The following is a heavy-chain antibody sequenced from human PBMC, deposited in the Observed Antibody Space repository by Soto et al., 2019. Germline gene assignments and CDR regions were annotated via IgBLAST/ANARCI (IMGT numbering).Heavy chain of an antibody. V-gene: IGHV1-46*01. D-gene: IGHD2-21*02. J-gene: IGHJ4*02. Sequence: ASVKVSCKASGYTFTSYYMHWARQAPGQGLEWMGIINPSGGSTSYAQKFQGRVTMTRDTSTSTVYMELSGLRSEDTAVYYCARERHCGGDCYTFDYWGQGTLVTVSS. CDR1: GYTFTSYY. CDR2: INPSGGST. CDR3: ARERHCGGDCYTFDY.